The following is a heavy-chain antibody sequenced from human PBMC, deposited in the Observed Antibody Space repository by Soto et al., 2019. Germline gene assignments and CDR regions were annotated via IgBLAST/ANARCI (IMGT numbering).Heavy chain of an antibody. CDR1: GLSLSTSGEA. Sequence: QITLKESGPTLVKPTQTLTLTCTFSGLSLSTSGEAVGWIRQPPGKALDWLALIYWDDDKRYNPTLKTRLTIPKETSKNPVVLTLTNMDPVDTATYYCAHYVSTSPAGWFAPWGQGILVPVSS. D-gene: IGHD3-10*02. CDR2: IYWDDDK. CDR3: AHYVSTSPAGWFAP. V-gene: IGHV2-5*02. J-gene: IGHJ5*02.